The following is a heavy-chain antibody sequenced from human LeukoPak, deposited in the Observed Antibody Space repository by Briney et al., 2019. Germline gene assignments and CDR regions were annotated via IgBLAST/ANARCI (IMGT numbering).Heavy chain of an antibody. CDR1: GYTFTSYY. D-gene: IGHD2-2*01. Sequence: ASVKVSCKASGYTFTSYYMHWVRQAPGQGLEWMGIINPSGGSTSYAQKFQGRVTMTRDTSTSTVYMELSSLRSEDTAVYYCARARYCSSTSCYAGYYYYYYMDVWGKGTTVTISS. V-gene: IGHV1-46*01. J-gene: IGHJ6*03. CDR2: INPSGGST. CDR3: ARARYCSSTSCYAGYYYYYYMDV.